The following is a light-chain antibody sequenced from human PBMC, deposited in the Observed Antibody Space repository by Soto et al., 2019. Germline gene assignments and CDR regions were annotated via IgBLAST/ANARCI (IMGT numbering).Light chain of an antibody. CDR1: QSVRSF. Sequence: EIVLTQSPATLSLSPGERATLSCRASQSVRSFLAWYQQRPGQAPRLLIYDASNRATGIPARFSGSGSGTDFTLTISSLQPDDFATYYCQQYNSYSYTFGQGTKLEIK. CDR3: QQYNSYSYT. CDR2: DAS. V-gene: IGKV3-11*01. J-gene: IGKJ2*01.